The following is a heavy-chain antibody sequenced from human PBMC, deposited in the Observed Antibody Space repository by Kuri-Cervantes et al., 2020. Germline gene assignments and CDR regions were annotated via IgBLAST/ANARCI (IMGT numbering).Heavy chain of an antibody. CDR2: ISSSSSYI. Sequence: GESLKISCAASGFTFSSYAMSWVRQAPGKGLEWVSSISSSSSYIYYADSLKGRLTISRDNAKNSLYLQMNSLRAEDTAVYYCARYMVGATSSDYWGQGTLVTVSS. J-gene: IGHJ4*02. CDR3: ARYMVGATSSDY. V-gene: IGHV3-21*03. D-gene: IGHD1-26*01. CDR1: GFTFSSYA.